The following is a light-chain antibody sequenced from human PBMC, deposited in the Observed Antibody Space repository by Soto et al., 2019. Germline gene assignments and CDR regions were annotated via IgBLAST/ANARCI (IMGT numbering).Light chain of an antibody. CDR1: SSDVGAYNY. CDR3: CSYAGTYSYV. V-gene: IGLV2-11*01. J-gene: IGLJ1*01. CDR2: DVS. Sequence: QSVLTQPRSVSGSPGQSVTISCTGTSSDVGAYNYVSWYQQHSGKAPKFMIYDVSKRPSGVPDRFSGSKSGNTASLTISGPQAEDEADYYCCSYAGTYSYVFGTGTKVTVL.